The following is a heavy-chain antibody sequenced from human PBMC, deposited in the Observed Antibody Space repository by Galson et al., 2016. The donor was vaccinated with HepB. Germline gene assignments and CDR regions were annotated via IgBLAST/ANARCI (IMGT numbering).Heavy chain of an antibody. CDR3: ARERLRYFDWLRNRYYYYGMDV. J-gene: IGHJ6*02. D-gene: IGHD3-9*01. CDR2: TYYRSKWYN. V-gene: IGHV6-1*01. CDR1: GDSVSSNSAA. Sequence: CAISGDSVSSNSAAWNWIRQSPSRGLEWLGRTYYRSKWYNDYAVSVESRITINPDTSKDQVSLQLNSVTPEDTAVYYCARERLRYFDWLRNRYYYYGMDVWGQETTVTVSS.